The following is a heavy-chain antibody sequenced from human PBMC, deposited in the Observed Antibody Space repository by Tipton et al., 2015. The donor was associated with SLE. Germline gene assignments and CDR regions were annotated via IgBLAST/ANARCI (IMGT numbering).Heavy chain of an antibody. V-gene: IGHV3-23*01. CDR1: AFTFSDYY. CDR2: ISGGGFNT. Sequence: SLRLSCAASAFTFSDYYMSWVRQAPGKGLEWLSGISGGGFNTYYADSVKGRFNISRDNSKNTLFLQMTSLRAEDTAVYYCAKSRQQWRGYFDHWGQGTVVTVSS. D-gene: IGHD6-19*01. CDR3: AKSRQQWRGYFDH. J-gene: IGHJ4*02.